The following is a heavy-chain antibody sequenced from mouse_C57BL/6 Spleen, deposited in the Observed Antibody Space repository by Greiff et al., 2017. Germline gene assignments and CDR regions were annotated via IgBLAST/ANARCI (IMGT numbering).Heavy chain of an antibody. D-gene: IGHD1-1*01. V-gene: IGHV1-69*01. CDR1: GYTFTSYW. J-gene: IGHJ1*03. CDR3: ARRGTVVAPWNFDV. CDR2: IDPSDSYT. Sequence: QVQLQQPGAELVMHGASVKLSCKASGYTFTSYWMHWVKQRPGQGLEWIGEIDPSDSYTNYNQKFKGKSTLTVDKSSSTAYMQLSSLTSEDSAVYYCARRGTVVAPWNFDVWGTGTTVTVSS.